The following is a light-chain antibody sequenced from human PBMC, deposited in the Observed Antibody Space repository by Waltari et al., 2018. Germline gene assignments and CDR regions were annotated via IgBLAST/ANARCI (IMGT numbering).Light chain of an antibody. CDR3: LIYMGSGIWV. V-gene: IGLV8-61*01. CDR1: SGSVSTTSY. J-gene: IGLJ3*02. Sequence: QTVVTQEPSLSVSPGGTVTHTCALSSGSVSTTSYVSWYQQTPGQAPRTLVYKASARSSGVPDRFSGSILGNKAALTITGAQAEDDSDYYCLIYMGSGIWVFGGGTKLTVL. CDR2: KAS.